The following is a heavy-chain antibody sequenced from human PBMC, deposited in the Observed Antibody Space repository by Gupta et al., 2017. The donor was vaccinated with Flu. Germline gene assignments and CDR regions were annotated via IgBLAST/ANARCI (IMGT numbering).Heavy chain of an antibody. V-gene: IGHV3-15*01. D-gene: IGHD2-2*01. CDR2: IKSKTDGGTT. CDR3: TTRYCSSTSCDY. J-gene: IGHJ4*02. Sequence: QAPGKGLEWVGRIKSKTDGGTTDYAAPVKGRFTISRDDSKNTLYLQMNSLKTEDTAVYYCTTRYCSSTSCDYWGQGTLVTGSS.